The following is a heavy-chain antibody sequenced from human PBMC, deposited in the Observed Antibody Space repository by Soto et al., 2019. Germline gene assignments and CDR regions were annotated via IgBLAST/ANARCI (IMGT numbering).Heavy chain of an antibody. Sequence: ASETLSLTCTVSGGSISSYYWSWIRQPPGKGLEWIGYIYYSGSTNYNPSLKSRVTISVDTSKNQFSLKLSSVTAADTAVYYCARVQLQAYCGGDCSYYFDYWGQGTLVTVSS. CDR3: ARVQLQAYCGGDCSYYFDY. CDR1: GGSISSYY. CDR2: IYYSGST. V-gene: IGHV4-59*01. J-gene: IGHJ4*02. D-gene: IGHD2-21*02.